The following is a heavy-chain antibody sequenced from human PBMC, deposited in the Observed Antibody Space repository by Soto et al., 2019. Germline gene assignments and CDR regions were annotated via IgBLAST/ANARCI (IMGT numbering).Heavy chain of an antibody. Sequence: GASVKVSCKASGYTFTSYGISWVRQAPGQGLEWMGWISAYNGNTNYAQKLQGRVTMTTDTSTSTAYMELRSLRSDDTAVYYCARDHGVGATWSYGMDVWGQGTTVTVSS. CDR1: GYTFTSYG. D-gene: IGHD1-26*01. CDR2: ISAYNGNT. J-gene: IGHJ6*02. CDR3: ARDHGVGATWSYGMDV. V-gene: IGHV1-18*04.